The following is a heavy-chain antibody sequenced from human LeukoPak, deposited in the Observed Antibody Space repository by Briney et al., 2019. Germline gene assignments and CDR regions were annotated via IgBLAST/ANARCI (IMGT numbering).Heavy chain of an antibody. Sequence: GGSLRLSCVASGFTFSSYTMSWVRQAPGEGLEWLSAINGRGIAYYPGSVKGRFTISRDNSENTLYLQMNSLTVDDTAVYYCAKGTSSSCYSAPNYWGQGTLVTVSS. CDR3: AKGTSSSCYSAPNY. D-gene: IGHD2-15*01. J-gene: IGHJ4*02. CDR2: INGRGIA. CDR1: GFTFSSYT. V-gene: IGHV3-23*01.